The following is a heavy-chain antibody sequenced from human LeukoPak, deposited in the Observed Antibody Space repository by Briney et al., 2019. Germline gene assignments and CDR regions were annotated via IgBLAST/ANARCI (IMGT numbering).Heavy chain of an antibody. CDR3: ARLGLTLVRGVIIPDY. J-gene: IGHJ4*02. Sequence: GESLKISCKGSGYNFTGYWIGWVRQMPGKGLEWMGIIYPGDSDTRYSPSFQGQVTISADKSITTAYLQWNSLKASDTAMYYCARLGLTLVRGVIIPDYWGQGTLVTVSS. CDR2: IYPGDSDT. D-gene: IGHD3-10*01. CDR1: GYNFTGYW. V-gene: IGHV5-51*01.